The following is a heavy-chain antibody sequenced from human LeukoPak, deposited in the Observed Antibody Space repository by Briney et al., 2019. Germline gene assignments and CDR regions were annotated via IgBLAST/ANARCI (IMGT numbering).Heavy chain of an antibody. J-gene: IGHJ4*02. CDR1: GFTSSSDD. D-gene: IGHD2-8*02. CDR2: LRNYGGST. V-gene: IGHV3-23*01. CDR3: ANPAPGVVYLY. Sequence: GGSLRLSCAASGFTSSSDDTSCVRQTPGKGLERVSGLRNYGGSTYYTHTEKGRFTISRDTSKNALYLQMSSLRAEDTAVYYCANPAPGVVYLYWGQGTLVTVSS.